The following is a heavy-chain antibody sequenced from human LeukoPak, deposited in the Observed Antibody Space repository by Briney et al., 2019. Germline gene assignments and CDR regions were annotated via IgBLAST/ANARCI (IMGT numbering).Heavy chain of an antibody. CDR1: EFTFSSYN. CDR3: ARDRRQVIAVVTGAMEGYYYYYMDV. J-gene: IGHJ6*03. CDR2: ISSSSIYI. V-gene: IGHV3-21*01. Sequence: GGSLRLSGAASEFTFSSYNMNWVRQAPGKGLEWVSSISSSSIYIYYADSVKGRFTISRDNARNSLYLQMNSLRAEDTAVYYCARDRRQVIAVVTGAMEGYYYYYMDVWGKGTTVTVSS. D-gene: IGHD2-2*01.